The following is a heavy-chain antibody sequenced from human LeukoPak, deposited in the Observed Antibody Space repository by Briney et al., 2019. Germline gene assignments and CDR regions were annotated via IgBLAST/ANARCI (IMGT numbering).Heavy chain of an antibody. CDR2: IKSKNEGGTV. J-gene: IGHJ3*01. Sequence: GGSLRLSCAASGFTFSSAWINWVRQAPGKGLEWVGRIKSKNEGGTVVYAAPVQGRFTISRDDSRSTVYLQMTSLQTEDTAVYYCAVFCAATRCPWDAFDFWGRGSMVSVSS. V-gene: IGHV3-15*01. D-gene: IGHD3-9*01. CDR1: GFTFSSAW. CDR3: AVFCAATRCPWDAFDF.